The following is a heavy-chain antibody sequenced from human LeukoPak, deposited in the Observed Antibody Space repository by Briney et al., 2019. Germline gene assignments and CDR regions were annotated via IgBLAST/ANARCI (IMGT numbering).Heavy chain of an antibody. D-gene: IGHD3-10*01. CDR3: AKDPQGFGELLYYFDH. Sequence: GGSLRLSCAASGFTFSSYGMHWVRQAPGKGLEWVAVISYDGSNKYYADSVKGRFTISRDNSKNTLYLQMNSLRAEDTAVYYCAKDPQGFGELLYYFDHWGQGTLVTVSS. CDR2: ISYDGSNK. J-gene: IGHJ4*02. V-gene: IGHV3-30*18. CDR1: GFTFSSYG.